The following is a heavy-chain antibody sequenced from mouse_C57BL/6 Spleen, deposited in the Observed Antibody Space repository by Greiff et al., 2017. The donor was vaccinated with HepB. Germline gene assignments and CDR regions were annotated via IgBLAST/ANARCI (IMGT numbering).Heavy chain of an antibody. CDR2: IHPNSGST. J-gene: IGHJ4*01. V-gene: IGHV1-64*01. CDR1: GYTFTSYW. D-gene: IGHD4-1*01. Sequence: VQLQQPGAELVKPGASVKLSCKASGYTFTSYWMHWVKQRPGQGLEWIGMIHPNSGSTNYNEKFKSKATLTVDKSSSTAYMQLSSLTSEDSAVYYCARELGQDAMDYWGQGTSVTVSS. CDR3: ARELGQDAMDY.